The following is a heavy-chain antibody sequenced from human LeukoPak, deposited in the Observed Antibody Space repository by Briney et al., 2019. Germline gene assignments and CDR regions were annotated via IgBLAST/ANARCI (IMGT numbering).Heavy chain of an antibody. CDR3: ARARMLFEVRFDP. J-gene: IGHJ5*02. V-gene: IGHV1-2*02. D-gene: IGHD3/OR15-3a*01. CDR2: INPNSGGT. CDR1: GGTFSSYS. Sequence: SVKVSCKDSGGTFSSYSINWVRQAPGQGLEWMGWINPNSGGTNYAQKFQGRVTMTRDTSISTANMELSRLRSDDTAVYYCARARMLFEVRFDPWGQGTLVTVSS.